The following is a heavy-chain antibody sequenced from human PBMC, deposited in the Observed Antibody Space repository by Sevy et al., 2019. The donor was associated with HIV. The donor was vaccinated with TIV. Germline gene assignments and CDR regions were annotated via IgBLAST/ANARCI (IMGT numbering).Heavy chain of an antibody. J-gene: IGHJ4*02. CDR3: AAATYDFWSGYSQSLDY. CDR2: FDPEDGET. D-gene: IGHD3-3*01. CDR1: GYTLTELS. Sequence: ASVKVSCKVSGYTLTELSMHWVRQAPGKGLEWMGGFDPEDGETIYAQKFQGRVTMTEDTSTDTAYMELSSLRSEDTAVHYCAAATYDFWSGYSQSLDYWGQGTLVTVSS. V-gene: IGHV1-24*01.